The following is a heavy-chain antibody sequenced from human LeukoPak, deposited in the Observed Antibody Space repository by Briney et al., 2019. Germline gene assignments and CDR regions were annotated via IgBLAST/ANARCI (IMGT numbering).Heavy chain of an antibody. J-gene: IGHJ4*02. Sequence: PSETLSLTCAVYGGSFSGYYWSWIRQPPGKGLEWIGEINHSGSTNYIPSLKSRVTISVDTSKSQFSLKLSSVTAADTAVYYCARGTQTYYDKAPVDYWGQGTLVTVSS. CDR2: INHSGST. V-gene: IGHV4-34*01. CDR3: ARGTQTYYDKAPVDY. CDR1: GGSFSGYY. D-gene: IGHD3-22*01.